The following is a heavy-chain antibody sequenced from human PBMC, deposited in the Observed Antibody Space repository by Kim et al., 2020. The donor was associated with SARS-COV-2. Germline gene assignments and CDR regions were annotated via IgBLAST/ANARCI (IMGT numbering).Heavy chain of an antibody. CDR3: AREEGNWNSGWFDP. Sequence: AQKFQGRVTMTRNTSISTAYMELSSLRSEDTAVYYCAREEGNWNSGWFDPWGQGTLVTVSS. V-gene: IGHV1-8*01. D-gene: IGHD1-7*01. J-gene: IGHJ5*02.